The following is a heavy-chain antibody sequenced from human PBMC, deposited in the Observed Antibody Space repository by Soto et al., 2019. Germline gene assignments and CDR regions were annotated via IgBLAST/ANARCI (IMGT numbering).Heavy chain of an antibody. CDR1: GVSISSGNW. D-gene: IGHD2-8*01. CDR3: ARLMYDTRLNYMYFDF. CDR2: IFHDGTA. Sequence: LSLTCAVSGVSISSGNWWTSVRQTPQRGLEYIGEIFHDGTANYYPSFERRVAISVDTSKNQFSLKLTSVTAADTAIYFCARLMYDTRLNYMYFDFWGQGALVTVSS. J-gene: IGHJ4*02. V-gene: IGHV4-4*01.